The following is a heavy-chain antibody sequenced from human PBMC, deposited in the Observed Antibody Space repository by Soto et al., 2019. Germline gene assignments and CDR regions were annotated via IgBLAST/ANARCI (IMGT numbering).Heavy chain of an antibody. CDR3: ARDLIIADTPGDDFDY. CDR2: ITPDGGST. V-gene: IGHV3-74*01. Sequence: EVQLVESGGGLVQPGGSLRLSCATSGFTFTTYWMHWVRQAPGKGLMWVSRITPDGGSTSYADSVKGRFTISRDNAKNTLYLQMNGLRAEDTAIYYCARDLIIADTPGDDFDYWGPGTLVGVPS. D-gene: IGHD5-12*01. CDR1: GFTFTTYW. J-gene: IGHJ4*02.